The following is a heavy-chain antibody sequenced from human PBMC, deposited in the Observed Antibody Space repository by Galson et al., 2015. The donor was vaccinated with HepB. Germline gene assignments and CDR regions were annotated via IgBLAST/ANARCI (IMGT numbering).Heavy chain of an antibody. CDR3: ARAPIYSNRGYYSDY. Sequence: SLRLSCAASGFIFNDDALSWFRQSPGKGLEWVGFMRSLAYGGTTEYAASVKGRFTISRDDSKSISYLQMNSLKPEDTAVYYCARAPIYSNRGYYSDYWGQGTLVTVSS. CDR1: GFIFNDDA. CDR2: MRSLAYGGTT. V-gene: IGHV3-49*03. D-gene: IGHD4-11*01. J-gene: IGHJ4*02.